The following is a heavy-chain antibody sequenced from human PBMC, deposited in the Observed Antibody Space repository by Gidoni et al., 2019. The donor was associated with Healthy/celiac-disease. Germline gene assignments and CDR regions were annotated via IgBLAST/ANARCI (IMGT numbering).Heavy chain of an antibody. V-gene: IGHV3-9*01. Sequence: EVQLVESGGGLVQPGRSLRLSGAASGFTFDDYAMPWVRQAPGKGLGWVSGISWTSGSIGYADSLKGRFTISRDNAKNSLYLQMNSLRAEDTALYYCAKDLRSYLRPPPSHYYYYGMDVWGQGTTVTVSS. CDR2: ISWTSGSI. J-gene: IGHJ6*02. D-gene: IGHD4-17*01. CDR3: AKDLRSYLRPPPSHYYYYGMDV. CDR1: GFTFDDYA.